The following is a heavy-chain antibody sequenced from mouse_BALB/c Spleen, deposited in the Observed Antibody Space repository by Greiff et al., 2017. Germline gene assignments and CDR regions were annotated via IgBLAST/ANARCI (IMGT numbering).Heavy chain of an antibody. Sequence: HLVESGPELVKPGASVKMSCKASGYTFTSYVMHWVKQKPGQGLEWIGYINPYNDGTKYNEKFKGKATLTSDKSSSTAYMELSSLTSEDSAVYYCARGLTTVVPFAYWGQGTLVTVSA. J-gene: IGHJ3*01. CDR1: GYTFTSYV. V-gene: IGHV1-14*01. D-gene: IGHD1-1*01. CDR3: ARGLTTVVPFAY. CDR2: INPYNDGT.